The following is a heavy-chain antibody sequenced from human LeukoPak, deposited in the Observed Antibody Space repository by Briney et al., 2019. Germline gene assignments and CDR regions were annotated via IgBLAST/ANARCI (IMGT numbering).Heavy chain of an antibody. V-gene: IGHV4-38-2*02. Sequence: SETLSLTCTVSGYSISSGYYWGWIRQPPGKGLEWIGSIYHSGSTYYNPSLKSRVTISVDTSKNQFSLKLSSVTAADTAVYYCARGSSLNGSGWYRAWYPFDYWGQGTLVTVSS. CDR1: GYSISSGYY. CDR3: ARGSSLNGSGWYRAWYPFDY. D-gene: IGHD6-19*01. CDR2: IYHSGST. J-gene: IGHJ4*02.